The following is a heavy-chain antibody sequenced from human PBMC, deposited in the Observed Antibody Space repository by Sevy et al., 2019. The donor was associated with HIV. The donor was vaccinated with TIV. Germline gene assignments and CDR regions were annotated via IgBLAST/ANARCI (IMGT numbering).Heavy chain of an antibody. J-gene: IGHJ4*02. CDR1: GFSFSHYA. CDR3: ARVAVSYCTNDCYHRFDY. V-gene: IGHV3-30-3*01. Sequence: GESLKISCAASGFSFSHYAFLWVRQAPGKGLEWVSLISYDGTHKYYADSVKGRFTISRDNSKKTLFLQMTNMKPDDTAVYYCARVAVSYCTNDCYHRFDYWGQGTLVTVSS. CDR2: ISYDGTHK. D-gene: IGHD2-8*01.